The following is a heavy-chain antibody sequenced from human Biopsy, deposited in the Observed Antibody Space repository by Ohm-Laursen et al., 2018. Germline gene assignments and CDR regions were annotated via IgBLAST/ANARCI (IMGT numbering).Heavy chain of an antibody. CDR3: ARRGSGGRSFDH. J-gene: IGHJ4*02. V-gene: IGHV4-59*08. Sequence: SDTLSLTCTVSGGSISSDYWSWIRQTPGKGPEWIGDISDSGSTNYKPSLKSRVIISVDTSKNQFSLNLSSVTAADTAVYYCARRGSGGRSFDHWGQGTLVTVSS. CDR1: GGSISSDY. CDR2: ISDSGST. D-gene: IGHD2-15*01.